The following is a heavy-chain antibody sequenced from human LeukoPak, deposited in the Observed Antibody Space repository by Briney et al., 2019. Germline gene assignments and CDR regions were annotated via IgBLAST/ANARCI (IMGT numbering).Heavy chain of an antibody. Sequence: QPGGSLRLSCAASGFTFNSYAMSWVRQAPGKGLEWVSGISGSGDSTYYADSVKGRFTISRDNSKNTLYLQMNSLRAEDTAVYYCADSNYWYPNDYWGQGTLVTVSS. CDR1: GFTFNSYA. D-gene: IGHD4-11*01. CDR2: ISGSGDST. CDR3: ADSNYWYPNDY. V-gene: IGHV3-23*01. J-gene: IGHJ4*02.